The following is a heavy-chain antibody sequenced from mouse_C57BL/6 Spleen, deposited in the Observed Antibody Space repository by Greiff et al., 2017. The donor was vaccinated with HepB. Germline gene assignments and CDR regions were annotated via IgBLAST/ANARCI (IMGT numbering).Heavy chain of an antibody. CDR3: ARDYPAAMDY. CDR1: GFTFSDFY. CDR2: SRNKANDYTT. J-gene: IGHJ4*01. V-gene: IGHV7-1*01. Sequence: EVHLVESGGGLVQSGRSLRLSCATSGFTFSDFYMEWVRQAPGKGLEWIAASRNKANDYTTEYSASVKGRFIVSRDTSQSILYLQMNALRAEDTAIYYCARDYPAAMDYWGQGTSVTVSS.